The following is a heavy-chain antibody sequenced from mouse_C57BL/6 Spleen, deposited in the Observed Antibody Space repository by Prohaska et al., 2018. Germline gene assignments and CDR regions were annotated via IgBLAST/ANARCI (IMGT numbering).Heavy chain of an antibody. CDR2: INPNNGGT. CDR3: ARGGYYGSSLYYAMDY. D-gene: IGHD1-1*01. J-gene: IGHJ4*01. Sequence: HGKSLEWIGDINPNNGGTSYNQKFKGKATLTVDKSSSTAYMELRSLTSEDSAVYYCARGGYYGSSLYYAMDYWGQGTSVTVSS. V-gene: IGHV1-26*01.